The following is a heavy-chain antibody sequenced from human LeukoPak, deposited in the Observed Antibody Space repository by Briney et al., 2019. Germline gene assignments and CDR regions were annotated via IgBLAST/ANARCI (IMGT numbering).Heavy chain of an antibody. CDR2: INQDGSET. CDR1: GFTFSSHW. J-gene: IGHJ4*02. D-gene: IGHD1-14*01. CDR3: ARDSHRALEY. V-gene: IGHV3-7*01. Sequence: GGSLRLSCAGSGFTFSSHWMNWVRQAPGKGLEWVAHINQDGSETYYVDSVKGRFTISRDNAKNSLYLQMHSLRAEDTAVYYCARDSHRALEYWGQGTLVTVSS.